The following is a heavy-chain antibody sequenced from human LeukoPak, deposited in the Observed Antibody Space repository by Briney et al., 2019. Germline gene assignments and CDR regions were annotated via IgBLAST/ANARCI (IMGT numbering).Heavy chain of an antibody. J-gene: IGHJ5*02. V-gene: IGHV3-11*01. CDR2: ISSSGSTI. D-gene: IGHD3-10*01. CDR3: AGAATNGSAYNWFDP. Sequence: GGSLRLSCAASGFTFSDYYMSWIRQAPGKGLEWVSYISSSGSTIYYADSVKGRLTISRDNAKNSLYLQMNSLRAEDTAVYYCAGAATNGSAYNWFDPWGQGTLVTVSS. CDR1: GFTFSDYY.